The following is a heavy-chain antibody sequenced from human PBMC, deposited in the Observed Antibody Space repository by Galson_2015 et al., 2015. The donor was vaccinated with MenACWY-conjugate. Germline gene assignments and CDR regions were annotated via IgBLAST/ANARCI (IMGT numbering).Heavy chain of an antibody. J-gene: IGHJ6*03. CDR2: VNSDGSGT. CDR1: GFTFSSYW. D-gene: IGHD3-16*01. Sequence: SLRLSCAASGFTFSSYWMHWVRQAPGKGLVWVSRVNSDGSGTGYADSVKGRFTISRDNAKNMLFLQMNSLKVEDTAVYYCARSHVPGSDRKNYSMDVWGRATTVTVSS. CDR3: ARSHVPGSDRKNYSMDV. V-gene: IGHV3-74*01.